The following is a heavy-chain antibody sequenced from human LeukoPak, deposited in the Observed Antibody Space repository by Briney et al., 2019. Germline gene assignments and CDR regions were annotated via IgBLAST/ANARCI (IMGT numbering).Heavy chain of an antibody. Sequence: PGRSMTLSSLPTAFCFGNYAMSWVRQAQGDGLEWVSSVAHSGGTPNYADSVNGRFTTSKDSSKTTLYLQMASLRAEDTALYYCARSGDHDNSGYYLDYWGQGTLVTVSS. J-gene: IGHJ4*02. CDR1: AFCFGNYA. CDR3: ARSGDHDNSGYYLDY. D-gene: IGHD3-22*01. CDR2: VAHSGGTP. V-gene: IGHV3-23*01.